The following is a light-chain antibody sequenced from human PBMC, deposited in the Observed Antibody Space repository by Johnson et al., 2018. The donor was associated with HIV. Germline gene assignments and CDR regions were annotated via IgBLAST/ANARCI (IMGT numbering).Light chain of an antibody. Sequence: QSVLTQPPSVSAAPGQKVTISCSGSSSTIGNNFVSWYQVLPGTAPKLLIYKDNERPSGIPDRFSSSKSGPLATLDITGLQTGDEADYYCGTWVGSLSACVFGTGTKVTVL. CDR1: SSTIGNNF. CDR2: KDN. V-gene: IGLV1-51*02. J-gene: IGLJ1*01. CDR3: GTWVGSLSACV.